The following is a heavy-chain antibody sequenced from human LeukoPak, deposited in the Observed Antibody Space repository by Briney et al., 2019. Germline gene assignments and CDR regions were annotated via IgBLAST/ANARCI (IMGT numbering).Heavy chain of an antibody. Sequence: ASVKVSCKAAGYSFTNFHINWGGQAPGQGPEWMGWLNLNIGNTGFAQKFQGRVTITQNTSISTVYMELNSLTSEDTAIYYCARRGLVAGIYDLVYGFDIWGQGTMVTVSS. CDR2: LNLNIGNT. J-gene: IGHJ3*02. D-gene: IGHD3/OR15-3a*01. CDR3: ARRGLVAGIYDLVYGFDI. V-gene: IGHV1-8*03. CDR1: GYSFTNFH.